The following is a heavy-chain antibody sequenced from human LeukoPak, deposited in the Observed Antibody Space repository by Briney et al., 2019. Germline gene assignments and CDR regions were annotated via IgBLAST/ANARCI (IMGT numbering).Heavy chain of an antibody. CDR2: IYYSGST. D-gene: IGHD4-23*01. CDR1: GGPITSGGSY. J-gene: IGHJ4*02. V-gene: IGHV4-31*03. CDR3: ARVPYGGNSGVIDY. Sequence: SQTLSLTCTVSGGPITSGGSYWSWIRQHPGEGLEWIGYIYYSGSTYYNPSLKSRVTISVDTSKNQFSLRLSSVTAADTAVYYCARVPYGGNSGVIDYWGQGTLVTVSS.